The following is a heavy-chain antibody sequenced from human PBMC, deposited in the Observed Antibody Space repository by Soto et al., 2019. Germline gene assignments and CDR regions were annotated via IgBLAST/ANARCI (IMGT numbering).Heavy chain of an antibody. V-gene: IGHV3-33*01. CDR2: IWYDGSNK. J-gene: IGHJ4*02. D-gene: IGHD3-22*01. CDR3: ARKRNDKALNYYDSSGFLDPDLDY. Sequence: PGGSLRLSCAASGFTFSSYGMHWVRQAPGKGLEWVAVIWYDGSNKYYADSVKGRFTISRDNSKNTLYLQMNSLRAEDTAVYYCARKRNDKALNYYDSSGFLDPDLDYWGQGTLVTVSS. CDR1: GFTFSSYG.